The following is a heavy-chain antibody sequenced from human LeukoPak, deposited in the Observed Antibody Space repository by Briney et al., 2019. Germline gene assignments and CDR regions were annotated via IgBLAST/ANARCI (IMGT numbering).Heavy chain of an antibody. Sequence: SETLSLTCTVSGGSISSSSYYWGWIRQPPGKGLEWIGSIYYSGSTYYNPSLKSRVTISVDTSKNQFSLKLRSVTAADTAVYYCARRGIVLLKNWFDPWGQGTLVTVSS. CDR1: GGSISSSSYY. CDR3: ARRGIVLLKNWFDP. V-gene: IGHV4-39*01. CDR2: IYYSGST. D-gene: IGHD3-10*01. J-gene: IGHJ5*02.